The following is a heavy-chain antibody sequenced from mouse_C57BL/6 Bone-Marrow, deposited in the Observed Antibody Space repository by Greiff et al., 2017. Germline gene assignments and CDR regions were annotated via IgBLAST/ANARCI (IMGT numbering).Heavy chain of an antibody. CDR1: GYAFSSSW. CDR3: ARNYYGSRYFDV. J-gene: IGHJ1*03. V-gene: IGHV1-82*01. D-gene: IGHD1-1*01. Sequence: QVQLQQSGPELVKPGASVKIPCKASGYAFSSSWMNWVKQRPGKGLEWIGRIYPGDGDTNYNGKFKGKATLTADKSSSTAYMQLSSLTSEDSAVYFCARNYYGSRYFDVWGTGTTVTVSS. CDR2: IYPGDGDT.